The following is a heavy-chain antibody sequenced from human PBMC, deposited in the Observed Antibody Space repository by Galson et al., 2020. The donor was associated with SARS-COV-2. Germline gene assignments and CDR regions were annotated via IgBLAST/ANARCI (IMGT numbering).Heavy chain of an antibody. J-gene: IGHJ6*02. CDR1: GYTFNAHY. V-gene: IGHV1-2*02. D-gene: IGHD1-1*01. CDR3: ARKSTWNDGLDV. Sequence: ASVKVFCKTSGYTFNAHYIHWVRQAPGQGLEWLGWINPNSDATYYSENFQGRVTMTRDTSISTAFLELRRLTSDDTGVYYCARKSTWNDGLDVWGQGTTVTVSS. CDR2: INPNSDAT.